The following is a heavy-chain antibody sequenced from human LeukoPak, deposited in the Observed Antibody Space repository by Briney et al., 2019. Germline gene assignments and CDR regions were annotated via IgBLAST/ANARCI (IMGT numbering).Heavy chain of an antibody. CDR1: GGSLRGYY. CDR2: INHSGST. CDR3: ARAVVVTALRRANWFDP. Sequence: PSETLSLTCAVYGGSLRGYYLSWIRQPPGKGLEWIGEINHSGSTNYNPSLKSRVTISVDTSKNQFSLKLSSVTAADTAVYYCARAVVVTALRRANWFDPWGQGTLVTVSS. V-gene: IGHV4-34*01. J-gene: IGHJ5*02. D-gene: IGHD2-21*02.